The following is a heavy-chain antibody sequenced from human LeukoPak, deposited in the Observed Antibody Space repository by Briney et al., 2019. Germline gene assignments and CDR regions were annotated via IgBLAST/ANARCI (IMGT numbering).Heavy chain of an antibody. CDR2: IYSSGST. J-gene: IGHJ4*02. V-gene: IGHV4-4*07. CDR3: ARVGVVESSGYHDYYFDF. D-gene: IGHD3-22*01. Sequence: SETLSLTCTVSGGTMTNYYWSWIRQPACKELEWIGRIYSSGSTNYNPSLKSRVTMSVDTSKNQFSLNLTSVTVADMAVYFCARVGVVESSGYHDYYFDFWGQGSLVTVSS. CDR1: GGTMTNYY.